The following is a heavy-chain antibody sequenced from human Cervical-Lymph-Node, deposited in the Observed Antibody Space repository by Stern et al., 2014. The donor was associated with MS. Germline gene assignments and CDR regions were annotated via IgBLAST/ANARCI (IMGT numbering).Heavy chain of an antibody. Sequence: QVQLVQSGAEVKKPGSSVKVSCKDYGGTFSNYAISWVRQAPGQGLEWMGGITPIFGRANYAQKFQGRVTITADESTSTAYMEVSSLRSEDTAVYYCARGWSYDILTGYSYWGQGTLVTVSS. J-gene: IGHJ4*02. D-gene: IGHD3-9*01. CDR2: ITPIFGRA. CDR3: ARGWSYDILTGYSY. CDR1: GGTFSNYA. V-gene: IGHV1-69*01.